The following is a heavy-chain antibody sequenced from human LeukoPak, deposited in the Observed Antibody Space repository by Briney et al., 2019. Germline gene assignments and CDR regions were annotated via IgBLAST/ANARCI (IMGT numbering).Heavy chain of an antibody. CDR1: GGSISSYY. CDR2: IYYSGST. CDR3: ARHLGSSWYGEFDY. D-gene: IGHD6-13*01. J-gene: IGHJ4*02. Sequence: SETLSLTCTVSGGSISSYYWSWIRQPPGKGLEWIGYIYYSGSTNYNPSLKSRVTISVDTSKNQFSLKLSSVTAADTAVYYCARHLGSSWYGEFDYWGQGTLVTVSS. V-gene: IGHV4-59*01.